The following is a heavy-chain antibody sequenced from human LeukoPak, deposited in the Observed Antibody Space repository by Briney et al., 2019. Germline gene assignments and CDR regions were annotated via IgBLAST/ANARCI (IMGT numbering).Heavy chain of an antibody. J-gene: IGHJ4*02. V-gene: IGHV3-23*01. CDR2: ISGSGGAS. Sequence: ETLSLTCTVSGGSINSYYWSWIRQPPGKGLEWVSGISGSGGASYYADSVKGRFTISRDDSHNTLYLQMNSLRAEDTAVYFCARGGVDYYGSGTYYLMYYFDYWGQGALVTVSS. CDR1: GGSINSYY. D-gene: IGHD3-10*01. CDR3: ARGGVDYYGSGTYYLMYYFDY.